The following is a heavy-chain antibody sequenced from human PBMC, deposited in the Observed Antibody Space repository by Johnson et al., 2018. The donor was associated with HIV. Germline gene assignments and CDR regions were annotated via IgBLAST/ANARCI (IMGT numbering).Heavy chain of an antibody. CDR1: GFTFSSYW. V-gene: IGHV3-74*01. CDR3: AKDQGWFGEFMNAFDI. CDR2: INSDGSST. Sequence: VQLVESGGGVVQPGGSLRLSCAASGFTFSSYWMHWVRQAPGKGLVWVSRINSDGSSTSYADSVKGRLTISRDNSKNTLYLQMNSLRAEDTAVYYCAKDQGWFGEFMNAFDIWGQGTVVTVSS. J-gene: IGHJ3*02. D-gene: IGHD3-10*01.